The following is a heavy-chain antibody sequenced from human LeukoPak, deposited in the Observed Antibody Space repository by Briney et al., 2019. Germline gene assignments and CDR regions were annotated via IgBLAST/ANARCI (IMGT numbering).Heavy chain of an antibody. Sequence: SETLSPTCAVYGESLSGYYWTWIRQPPGKGLECIGEINDSGRTSCNPSLKSRVTISVDTSKNQFSLKLRSVAAADTAVYYCASYYHDSSGYYQYYFDSWGQGTLVTVSS. CDR2: INDSGRT. CDR1: GESLSGYY. CDR3: ASYYHDSSGYYQYYFDS. D-gene: IGHD3-22*01. V-gene: IGHV4-34*01. J-gene: IGHJ4*02.